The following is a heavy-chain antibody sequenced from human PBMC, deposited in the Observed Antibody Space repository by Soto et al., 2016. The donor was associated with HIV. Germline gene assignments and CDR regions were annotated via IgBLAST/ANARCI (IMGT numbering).Heavy chain of an antibody. CDR3: ASGGVPXSLGEFIVMTT. CDR1: GFTFSSYW. V-gene: IGHV3-74*01. CDR2: INSDGSST. J-gene: IGHJ4*02. D-gene: IGHD3-16*01. Sequence: EVQLVESGGGLVQPGGSLRLSCAASGFTFSSYWMHWVRQAPGKGLVWVSLINSDGSSTSYADSVKGRFTISRDNAKNTLYLQMNSLRAEDTAVYYCASGGVPXSLGEFIVMTTWGQGNPGHRLL.